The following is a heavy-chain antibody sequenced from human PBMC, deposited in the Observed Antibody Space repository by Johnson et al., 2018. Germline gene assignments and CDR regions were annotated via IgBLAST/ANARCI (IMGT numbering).Heavy chain of an antibody. CDR2: IGSAGDT. Sequence: VQLQESGGGLVKPGGSXRLSCAASGFTFSSYDMHWVRQATGKGLEWVSGIGSAGDTHDPGSGKGRFTISRDNAKNTLYVQMNSLGAGDTAVYYCARGTLTIFGVVKRRMDVWGQWTTVTVSS. CDR3: ARGTLTIFGVVKRRMDV. J-gene: IGHJ6*02. CDR1: GFTFSSYD. V-gene: IGHV3-13*01. D-gene: IGHD3-3*01.